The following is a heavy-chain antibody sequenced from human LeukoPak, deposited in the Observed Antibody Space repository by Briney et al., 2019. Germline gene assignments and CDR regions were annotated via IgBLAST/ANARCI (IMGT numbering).Heavy chain of an antibody. D-gene: IGHD6-19*01. Sequence: PGGSLRLSCAASRFTFSSYAMSWVRQAPGKGLEWVSAISGSGGSTYYADSVKGRFTISRDNSKNTLYLQMNSLRAEDTAVYYCAKKFSSGSQLFDYWGQGTLVTVSS. J-gene: IGHJ4*02. V-gene: IGHV3-23*01. CDR2: ISGSGGST. CDR1: RFTFSSYA. CDR3: AKKFSSGSQLFDY.